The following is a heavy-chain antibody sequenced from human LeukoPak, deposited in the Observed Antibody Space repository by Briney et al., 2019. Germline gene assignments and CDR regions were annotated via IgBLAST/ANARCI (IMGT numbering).Heavy chain of an antibody. CDR3: PRQGYTVGMDY. CDR2: IYYSGST. J-gene: IGHJ4*02. V-gene: IGHV4-59*08. CDR1: GGSISSYY. Sequence: SETLSLTCTVSGGSISSYYWSWIRQPPGKGLEWIGYIYYSGSTNYNPSLKSRVTISVDPSKNQFSLKLSSVTAEDTAVYYCPRQGYTVGMDYWGQGTLVTVSS. D-gene: IGHD2-2*02.